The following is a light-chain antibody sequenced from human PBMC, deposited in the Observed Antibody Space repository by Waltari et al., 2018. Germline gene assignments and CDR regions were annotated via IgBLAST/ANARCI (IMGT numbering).Light chain of an antibody. Sequence: QSALTQPRSVSGSPGQSVTIPCTGTSRDVGGHHYVSWFQQHPGKVPKLLIYDVSERPSDVPDRFSGSKSANTASLTISGLQTEDEADYYCCSFAGSYTFVFGTGTRVTVL. CDR2: DVS. V-gene: IGLV2-11*01. CDR3: CSFAGSYTFV. J-gene: IGLJ1*01. CDR1: SRDVGGHHY.